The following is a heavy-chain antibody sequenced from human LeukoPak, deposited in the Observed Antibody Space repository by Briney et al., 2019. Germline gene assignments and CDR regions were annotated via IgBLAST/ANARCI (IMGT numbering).Heavy chain of an antibody. D-gene: IGHD3-22*01. CDR2: ISGSGGST. J-gene: IGHJ4*02. CDR3: ARLVSGYYYGSDY. CDR1: GFTFSSYA. V-gene: IGHV3-23*01. Sequence: GGSLRLSCAASGFTFSSYAMSWVRQAPGKGLEWVSAISGSGGSTYYADSVKGRFTISRDNAKDSLYLEMNSLRAEDTAVYYCARLVSGYYYGSDYWGQGTLVTVSP.